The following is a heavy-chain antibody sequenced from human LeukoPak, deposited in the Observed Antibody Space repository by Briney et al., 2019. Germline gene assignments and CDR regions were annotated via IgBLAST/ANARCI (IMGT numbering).Heavy chain of an antibody. D-gene: IGHD6-19*01. CDR1: GYTFTSYG. CDR3: ARDLKQWLARRYYFDY. Sequence: GASVKVSCKASGYTFTSYGISWVRQAPGQGLEWMGWISAYNGNTNYAQKLQGRVTMTTDTSTSTAYMELRSLRSDDTAVYYCARDLKQWLARRYYFDYWGQGTLVTVSS. J-gene: IGHJ4*02. V-gene: IGHV1-18*01. CDR2: ISAYNGNT.